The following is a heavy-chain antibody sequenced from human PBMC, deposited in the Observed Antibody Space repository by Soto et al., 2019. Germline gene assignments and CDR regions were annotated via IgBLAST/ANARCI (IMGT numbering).Heavy chain of an antibody. J-gene: IGHJ5*02. Sequence: QVQLGQSGAEVKKPGSSVKVSCKASGGTFSSYAISWVRQAPGQGPEWMGGLIPIFGTANYEQKFQGGVTITADESTRTAYMERGSLRSEDTAVYYCARGGSPWQRDGWFEPWGQGTLVTVSS. V-gene: IGHV1-69*01. CDR1: GGTFSSYA. D-gene: IGHD6-19*01. CDR3: ARGGSPWQRDGWFEP. CDR2: LIPIFGTA.